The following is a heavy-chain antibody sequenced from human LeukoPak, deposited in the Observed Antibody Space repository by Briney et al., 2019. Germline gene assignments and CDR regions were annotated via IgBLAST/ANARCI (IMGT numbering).Heavy chain of an antibody. CDR2: IYYSGST. J-gene: IGHJ4*02. CDR1: GGSISSYY. D-gene: IGHD3-9*01. CDR3: ARHNDILTGYPFDY. V-gene: IGHV4-59*08. Sequence: SETLSLTCTVSGGSISSYYWSWIRQPPGKGLEWIAYIYYSGSTKYNPSLESRVTISVDTSKNQFSLKLGSVTAADTAVYYCARHNDILTGYPFDYWGQGTLVTVSS.